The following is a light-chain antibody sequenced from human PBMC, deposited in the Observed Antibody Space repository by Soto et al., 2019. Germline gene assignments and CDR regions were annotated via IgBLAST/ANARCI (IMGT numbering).Light chain of an antibody. J-gene: IGKJ1*01. Sequence: AIQMTQSPSSLSASVGDRVTITCRASQAIRNDLGWYQQQPGQAPKVLIYAASSLQSGVPSRFSGSGSGTDFTLTIIRLQPEDFATYYCLQDYSYPRTVGQGTTVEI. V-gene: IGKV1-6*01. CDR1: QAIRND. CDR3: LQDYSYPRT. CDR2: AAS.